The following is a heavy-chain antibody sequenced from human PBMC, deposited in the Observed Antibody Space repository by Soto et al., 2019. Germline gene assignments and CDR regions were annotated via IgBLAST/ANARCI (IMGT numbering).Heavy chain of an antibody. CDR3: ARHGSIGARLNYFDP. Sequence: GESLKISCQGSGYNFDSFWIGWVRQMPGKGLEWMGIIYPGDSDTRYNPSFQGQVTMSADKSISTVYLQWSSLKVSDTAIYYCARHGSIGARLNYFDPWGQGTQVTVSS. D-gene: IGHD6-6*01. V-gene: IGHV5-51*01. CDR2: IYPGDSDT. J-gene: IGHJ5*02. CDR1: GYNFDSFW.